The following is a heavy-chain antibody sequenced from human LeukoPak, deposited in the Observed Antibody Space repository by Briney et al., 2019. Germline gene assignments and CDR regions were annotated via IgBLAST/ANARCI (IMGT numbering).Heavy chain of an antibody. CDR1: GGSISSYY. Sequence: PSETLSLTCTVSGGSISSYYWSWIRQPPGKGLEWIGYIYYRGSTNYNPSLKSRVTISVDTSKNQFSLKLSSVTAADTAVYYCAREGALGSRSFDYWGQGTLVTVSS. V-gene: IGHV4-59*12. CDR3: AREGALGSRSFDY. J-gene: IGHJ4*02. D-gene: IGHD1-26*01. CDR2: IYYRGST.